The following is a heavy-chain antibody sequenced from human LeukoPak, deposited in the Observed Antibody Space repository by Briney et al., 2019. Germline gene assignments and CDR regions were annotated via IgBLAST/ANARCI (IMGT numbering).Heavy chain of an antibody. V-gene: IGHV3-21*05. CDR1: GFTFSSYG. D-gene: IGHD3-10*01. CDR3: AREQYGSGNYAFDY. Sequence: GGSLRLSCAASGFTFSSYGLNWVRQAPGKGLEWLSYISSSSSSIYYADPVKGRLTISRDNAKNSLYLQMNSLGAEDTAVYYCAREQYGSGNYAFDYWGQGTLVTVSS. J-gene: IGHJ4*02. CDR2: ISSSSSSI.